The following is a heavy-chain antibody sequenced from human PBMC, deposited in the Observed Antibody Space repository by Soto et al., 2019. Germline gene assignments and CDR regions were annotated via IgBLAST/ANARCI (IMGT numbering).Heavy chain of an antibody. CDR3: ARDQGVVVTADNWFDP. CDR1: GCSITDYS. CDR2: IFSSGST. V-gene: IGHV4-4*07. D-gene: IGHD2-21*02. Sequence: SETLSLTSTVSGCSITDYSWLWIRQPAGEGLEWIGRIFSSGSTNYNPSLKGRITMSLDTSKNQFPLKLNSATATDTAVYFCARDQGVVVTADNWFDPWGQGILVTVSS. J-gene: IGHJ5*02.